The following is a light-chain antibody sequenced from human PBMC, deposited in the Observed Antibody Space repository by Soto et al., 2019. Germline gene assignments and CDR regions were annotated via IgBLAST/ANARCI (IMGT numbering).Light chain of an antibody. V-gene: IGLV2-8*01. CDR3: SAYVGNNNLV. J-gene: IGLJ2*01. CDR2: EVN. CDR1: SSDVGAYNY. Sequence: QSVLTQPPSASGSPGQSVTISCTGTSSDVGAYNYVSWYQQLPGKAPKLMIYEVNKRPSGVPDRSSGSKSGNTASLTVSGLQAEDEADYFCSAYVGNNNLVFGGGTKLTVL.